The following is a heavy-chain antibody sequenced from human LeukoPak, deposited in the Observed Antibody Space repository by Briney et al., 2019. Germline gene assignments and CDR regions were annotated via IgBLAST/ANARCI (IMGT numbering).Heavy chain of an antibody. J-gene: IGHJ4*02. D-gene: IGHD3-22*01. Sequence: PSETLSLTCTVSGGSISSSSYYWGWIRQPPGKGLEWIGSIYYSGSTYYNPSLESRVTISVDTSKNQFSLKLSSVTAADTAVYYCARVVVVVMPYYFDYWGQGTLVTVSS. V-gene: IGHV4-39*07. CDR1: GGSISSSSYY. CDR3: ARVVVVVMPYYFDY. CDR2: IYYSGST.